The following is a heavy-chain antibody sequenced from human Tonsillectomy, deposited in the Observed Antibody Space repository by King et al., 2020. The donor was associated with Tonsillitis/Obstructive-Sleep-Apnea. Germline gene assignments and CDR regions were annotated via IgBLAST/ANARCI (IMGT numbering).Heavy chain of an antibody. CDR1: GGSLSDYY. Sequence: VQLQQWGAGLLKPSETLSLTCAVYGGSLSDYYWSWIRQPPGRGLEWIGKINHAGDTNYNPSLKRRVTISVDTSQNQFSLKLSSVTAADTAVYYCARSEGDMITCGGQFYFDYWGQGALVTVSS. J-gene: IGHJ4*02. V-gene: IGHV4-34*01. CDR2: INHAGDT. CDR3: ARSEGDMITCGGQFYFDY. D-gene: IGHD3-16*01.